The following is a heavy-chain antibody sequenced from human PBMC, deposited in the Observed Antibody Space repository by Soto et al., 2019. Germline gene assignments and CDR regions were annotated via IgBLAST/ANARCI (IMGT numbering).Heavy chain of an antibody. CDR2: VTGSGESA. Sequence: GESLKISCGGSGFTFSSYAMSWVRQAPGKGLEWVSGVTGSGESAYYADSVKGRFSISRDNSKKTLYLQMEGLRAEDTAVYFCAKDQWFYDNVWGSLRYPCYFDLWGQGTLVTVSS. V-gene: IGHV3-23*01. D-gene: IGHD3-16*01. CDR1: GFTFSSYA. J-gene: IGHJ4*02. CDR3: AKDQWFYDNVWGSLRYPCYFDL.